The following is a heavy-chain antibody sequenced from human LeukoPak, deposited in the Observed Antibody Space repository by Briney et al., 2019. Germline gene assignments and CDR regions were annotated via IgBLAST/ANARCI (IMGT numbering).Heavy chain of an antibody. CDR1: GFTFSSYA. J-gene: IGHJ4*02. D-gene: IGHD3-10*01. CDR3: ATRHGSGSLDY. Sequence: GESLRLSCAASGFTFSSYAMSWVRLAPGKGLEWVSAISGSGGSTYYADSVKGRFTISRDNSKNTLYLQMNSLRAEDTAVYYCATRHGSGSLDYWGQGTLVTVSS. CDR2: ISGSGGST. V-gene: IGHV3-23*01.